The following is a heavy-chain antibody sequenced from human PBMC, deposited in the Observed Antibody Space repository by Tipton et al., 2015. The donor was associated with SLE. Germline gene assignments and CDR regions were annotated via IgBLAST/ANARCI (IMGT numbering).Heavy chain of an antibody. CDR1: GYSISSGYY. D-gene: IGHD3-22*01. J-gene: IGHJ4*02. CDR3: ARDWNDRGDYFDY. V-gene: IGHV4-38-2*02. CDR2: IYHSGST. Sequence: LSLTCTVSGYSISSGYYWGWIRQPPGKGLEWIGSIYHSGSTYYNPSLKSRVTISVDTSKNQFSLKLSSVTAADTAVYYCARDWNDRGDYFDYWGQGTLVTVSS.